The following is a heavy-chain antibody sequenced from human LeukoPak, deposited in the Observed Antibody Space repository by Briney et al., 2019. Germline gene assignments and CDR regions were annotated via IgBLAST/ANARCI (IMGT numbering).Heavy chain of an antibody. CDR2: INHSGST. D-gene: IGHD2-2*01. J-gene: IGHJ6*02. CDR3: VRGIVVVPAASYGMDV. V-gene: IGHV4-34*01. Sequence: SETLSLTCAVYGGSFSGYYWSWIRQPPGKGLEWIGEINHSGSTNYNPSLKSRVTISVDTSKNQFSLKLSSVTAADTAVYYCVRGIVVVPAASYGMDVWGQGTTVTVSS. CDR1: GGSFSGYY.